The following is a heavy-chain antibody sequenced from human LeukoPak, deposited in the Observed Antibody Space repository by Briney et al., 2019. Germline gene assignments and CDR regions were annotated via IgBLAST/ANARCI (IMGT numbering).Heavy chain of an antibody. CDR1: GFTFSSYA. CDR3: ASGYYDSSGYYRDY. J-gene: IGHJ4*02. D-gene: IGHD3-22*01. Sequence: GGSLRLSCAASGFTFSSYAMGWVRQAPGKGLEWVSAISGSGGSTYYADSVKGRFTISRDNSKNTLYLQMNSLRAEDTAVYYCASGYYDSSGYYRDYWGQGTLVTVSS. V-gene: IGHV3-23*01. CDR2: ISGSGGST.